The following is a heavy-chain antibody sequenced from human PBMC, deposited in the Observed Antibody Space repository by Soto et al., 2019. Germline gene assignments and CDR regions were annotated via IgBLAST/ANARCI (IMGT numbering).Heavy chain of an antibody. CDR3: AGSSDDGRDY. D-gene: IGHD3-10*01. CDR2: ISSSSYYI. Sequence: GGSLRLSCAASEFTLSDFSMNWVRQAPGEGLEWVSSISSSSYYIYYAESVKGRFTISRDKAKNSLSLQMNSLRAEDTAVYYYAGSSDDGRDYWGQGTLVTVSS. J-gene: IGHJ4*02. V-gene: IGHV3-21*01. CDR1: EFTLSDFS.